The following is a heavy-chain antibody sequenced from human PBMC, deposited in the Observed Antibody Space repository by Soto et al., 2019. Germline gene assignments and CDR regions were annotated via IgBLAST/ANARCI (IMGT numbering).Heavy chain of an antibody. Sequence: ASEKVYCPSSGYSFTDYHIHWLLQAPGQELEWLGRINPKSGGTSTAQKFQGWVTMTTDTSISTASMELTRLTSDDTAIYYCARGAYKDCFNCGGSLFYNPDMAVWG. CDR1: GYSFTDYH. CDR3: ARGAYKDCFNCGGSLFYNPDMAV. V-gene: IGHV1-2*04. D-gene: IGHD3-16*01. CDR2: INPKSGGT. J-gene: IGHJ6*02.